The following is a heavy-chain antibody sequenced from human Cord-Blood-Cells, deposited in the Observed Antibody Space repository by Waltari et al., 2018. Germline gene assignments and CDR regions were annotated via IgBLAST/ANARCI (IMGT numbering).Heavy chain of an antibody. CDR2: IIPIFGTA. D-gene: IGHD2-2*01. Sequence: QVQLVQSGAAVKKPGSSVKVSCTASGGTFSSYAISWVRQAPGQGLEWMGGIIPIFGTANYAQKFQGRVTITADKSTSTAYMELSSLRSEDTAVYYCARDEGGYCSSTSCYVYWGQGTLVTVSS. J-gene: IGHJ4*02. CDR3: ARDEGGYCSSTSCYVY. CDR1: GGTFSSYA. V-gene: IGHV1-69*06.